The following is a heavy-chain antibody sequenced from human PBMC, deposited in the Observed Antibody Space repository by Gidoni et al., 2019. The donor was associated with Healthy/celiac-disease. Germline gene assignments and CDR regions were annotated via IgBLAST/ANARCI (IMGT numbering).Heavy chain of an antibody. CDR1: GGSFSGDY. D-gene: IGHD6-6*01. Sequence: QVQLQQWGAGLLKHSETLSLTCAVHGGSFSGDYWSWIRQPPGKWMEWIGDSNHSGSTNYNPSLKSRVTISVDTYKNQFSLKLSSVTAADTAVYYCARISIAATIFDYWGQGTLVTVSS. J-gene: IGHJ4*02. V-gene: IGHV4-34*01. CDR2: SNHSGST. CDR3: ARISIAATIFDY.